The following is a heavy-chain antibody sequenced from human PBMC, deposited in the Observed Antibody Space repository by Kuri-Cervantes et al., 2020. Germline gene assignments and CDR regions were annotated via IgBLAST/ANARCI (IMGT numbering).Heavy chain of an antibody. J-gene: IGHJ4*02. V-gene: IGHV3-7*01. D-gene: IGHD1-14*01. CDR1: GFTLSDYW. CDR2: IKPDGSVT. Sequence: GESLKISCAASGFTLSDYWMSWVRQAPGKGLEWVANIKPDGSVTFYVDSVKGRFTISRDNAKNSLSLQMNSLRVEDTAVYYCTRDLNSRGKGAYWGQGTLVTVSS. CDR3: TRDLNSRGKGAY.